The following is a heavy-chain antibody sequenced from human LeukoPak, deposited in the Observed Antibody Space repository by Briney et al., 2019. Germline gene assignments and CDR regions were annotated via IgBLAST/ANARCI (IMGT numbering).Heavy chain of an antibody. D-gene: IGHD3-3*01. J-gene: IGHJ4*02. CDR3: ARVLDDFWSGYYAFDY. CDR2: IYPGDSDT. CDR1: GYSFTSYW. Sequence: GESLKISCKGSGYSFTSYWIGWVRQMPGKGLEWMGIIYPGDSDTRYSPSFQGQVTISADKSISTAYLQWSSLKASDTAMYYCARVLDDFWSGYYAFDYWGQGTLVTVSS. V-gene: IGHV5-51*01.